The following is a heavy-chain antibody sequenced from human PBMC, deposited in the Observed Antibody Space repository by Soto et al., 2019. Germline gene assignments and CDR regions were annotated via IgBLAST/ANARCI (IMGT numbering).Heavy chain of an antibody. V-gene: IGHV3-21*01. CDR2: ISSSSSYI. D-gene: IGHD1-26*01. J-gene: IGHJ3*02. CDR1: GFTFSSYS. CDR3: AREIVGLGFDI. Sequence: GGSLRLSCAASGFTFSSYSMNWVRQAPGKGLEWVSSISSSSSYIYYADSVKGRFTISRDNAKNSLYLQMNSLRAEDTAVYYCAREIVGLGFDIWGQGTMVTVSS.